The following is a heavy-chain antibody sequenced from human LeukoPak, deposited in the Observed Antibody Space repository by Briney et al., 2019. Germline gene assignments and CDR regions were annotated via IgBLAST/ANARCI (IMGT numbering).Heavy chain of an antibody. Sequence: SETLSLTCTVSAGSPTSDSCGCIRQPPGQGLEWIGYISYSGSTSYNPSLKSRVTISVDPSKSQLSLKLRSVPAADTAVFYCARSTRPCRYAYGHAYYYYYMDVWGKGTTVIVS. D-gene: IGHD3-10*01. CDR1: AGSPTSDS. J-gene: IGHJ6*03. CDR3: ARSTRPCRYAYGHAYYYYYMDV. CDR2: ISYSGST. V-gene: IGHV4-59*01.